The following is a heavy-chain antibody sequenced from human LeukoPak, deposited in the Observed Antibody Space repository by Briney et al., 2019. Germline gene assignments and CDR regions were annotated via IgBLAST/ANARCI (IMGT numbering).Heavy chain of an antibody. CDR1: GGSISSYY. V-gene: IGHV4-4*07. CDR2: IYTSGST. CDR3: ARELSRHQGWFDP. D-gene: IGHD5/OR15-5a*01. J-gene: IGHJ5*02. Sequence: SETLSLTCTVSGGSISSYYWSWIRQPAGKGLEWIGRIYTSGSTNYNPSLKSRVTMSVDTSKNQFSPKLSPVTAADRAVYYCARELSRHQGWFDPWGQGTLVTVSS.